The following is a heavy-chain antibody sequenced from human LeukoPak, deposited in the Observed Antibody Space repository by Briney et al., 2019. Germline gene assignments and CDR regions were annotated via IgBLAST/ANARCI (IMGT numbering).Heavy chain of an antibody. Sequence: SETLSLTCTVSGGSSSSYYWIWIRQPPGKGLEWSGYIYYSGSTNYNPSLKSRVTISVDTSKNQFSLKLNSVTAADTAVYYCARDPNLYGSGAFDYWGQGTLVIVSA. V-gene: IGHV4-59*01. J-gene: IGHJ4*02. CDR3: ARDPNLYGSGAFDY. D-gene: IGHD3-10*01. CDR2: IYYSGST. CDR1: GGSSSSYY.